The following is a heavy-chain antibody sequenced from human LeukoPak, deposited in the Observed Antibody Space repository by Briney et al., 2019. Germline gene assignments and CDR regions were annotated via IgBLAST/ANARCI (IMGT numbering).Heavy chain of an antibody. CDR2: INPSGGST. J-gene: IGHJ6*02. V-gene: IGHV1-46*01. CDR3: ARDGYNSYYYYYYGMDV. CDR1: GYTFTSYY. Sequence: ASVKVSCKASGYTFTSYYMHWVRQAPGQGLEWMGIINPSGGSTSYAQKFQGRVTMTRDTSTSTVYMELSSLRSEDTAVYCCARDGYNSYYYYYYGMDVWGQGTTVTVSS. D-gene: IGHD5-24*01.